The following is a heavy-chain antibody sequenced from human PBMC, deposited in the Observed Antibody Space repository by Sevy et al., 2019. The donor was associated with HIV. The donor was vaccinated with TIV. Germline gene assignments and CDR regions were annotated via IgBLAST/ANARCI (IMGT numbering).Heavy chain of an antibody. CDR1: GFTFSSYS. Sequence: GGSLRLSCAASGFTFSSYSMNWVRQAPGKGLEWVSYISSSSSTIYYAVSVNGRFTISRDNAKNSLYLQMNSLRDEDTDVYYCARDSRGLYYGDYVDYWGQGTLVTVSS. D-gene: IGHD4-17*01. J-gene: IGHJ4*02. CDR3: ARDSRGLYYGDYVDY. V-gene: IGHV3-48*02. CDR2: ISSSSSTI.